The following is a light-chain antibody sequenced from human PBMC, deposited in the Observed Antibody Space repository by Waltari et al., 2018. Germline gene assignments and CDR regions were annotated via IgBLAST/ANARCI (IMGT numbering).Light chain of an antibody. CDR3: QQANTFPVT. V-gene: IGKV1-12*01. Sequence: DIQMTQSPSSVSASVGDRVTITCRASLSISNWLTWYQQKPGKVPKLLIYAASTVQSGVPSRFSGNGSGTDFTLTISSVQPEDFATYYCQQANTFPVTFGPGTTVDV. J-gene: IGKJ3*01. CDR2: AAS. CDR1: LSISNW.